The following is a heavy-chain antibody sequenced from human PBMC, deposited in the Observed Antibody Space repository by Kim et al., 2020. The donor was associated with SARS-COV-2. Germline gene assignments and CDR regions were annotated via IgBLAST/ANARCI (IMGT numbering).Heavy chain of an antibody. Sequence: PSLKSRVTIAVDKSKNPFSLKMSSVTAADTAVYYCARHAARGVYYYYMDVWGKGTTVTVSS. D-gene: IGHD6-6*01. V-gene: IGHV4-39*01. CDR3: ARHAARGVYYYYMDV. J-gene: IGHJ6*03.